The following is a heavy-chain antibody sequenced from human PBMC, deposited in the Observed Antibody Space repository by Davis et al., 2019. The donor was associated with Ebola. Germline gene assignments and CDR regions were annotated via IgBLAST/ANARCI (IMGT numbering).Heavy chain of an antibody. D-gene: IGHD6-13*01. CDR1: GGSFSGYY. J-gene: IGHJ4*02. CDR2: INHSGST. V-gene: IGHV4-34*01. CDR3: ARSYWKTAAGTE. Sequence: SETLSLTCAVYGGSFSGYYWSWIRQPPGKGLEWIGEINHSGSTNYNPSLKSRVTISVDTSKNQFSLKLSSVTAADTAVYYCARSYWKTAAGTEWGQGTLVTVSS.